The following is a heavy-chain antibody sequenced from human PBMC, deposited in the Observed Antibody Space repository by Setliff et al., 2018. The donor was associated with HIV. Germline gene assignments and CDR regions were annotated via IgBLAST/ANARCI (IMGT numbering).Heavy chain of an antibody. Sequence: KSSETLSLTCAVYGVSFSDYYWGWIRQPPGKGLEWIGEINHSGTTNYNPSLKSRVTISVDTSKKQFSLKLNSVTAADTAVYYCARGGLGDGYNRDSWGQGTLVTVSS. CDR3: ARGGLGDGYNRDS. CDR1: GVSFSDYY. J-gene: IGHJ4*02. CDR2: INHSGTT. V-gene: IGHV4-34*01. D-gene: IGHD5-12*01.